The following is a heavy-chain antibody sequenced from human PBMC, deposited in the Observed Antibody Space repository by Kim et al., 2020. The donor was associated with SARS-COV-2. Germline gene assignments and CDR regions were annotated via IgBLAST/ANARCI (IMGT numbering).Heavy chain of an antibody. CDR1: GYTLSNYA. D-gene: IGHD1-7*01. CDR2: INADNYNT. V-gene: IGHV1-3*01. J-gene: IGHJ4*02. Sequence: ASVKVSCKASGYTLSNYAMYWVRQAPGQSLEWMGGINADNYNTKYSQKFQDRVTFTRDTSASTAYMELSSLGSEDTAVYYCARMIWNSGRVFDYWGQGTLVTVSS. CDR3: ARMIWNSGRVFDY.